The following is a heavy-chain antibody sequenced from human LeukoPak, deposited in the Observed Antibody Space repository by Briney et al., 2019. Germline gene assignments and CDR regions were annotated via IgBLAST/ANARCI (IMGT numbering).Heavy chain of an antibody. Sequence: PGGSLRLSCAASGFTFSSYAMSWVRQAPGKGLEWVSVISGSGGSTYYADSVKGRFTISRDNSKNTLYLQMNSLRVEDTAVYFCARDHNWAFDFWGRGSLVTVSS. V-gene: IGHV3-23*01. CDR2: ISGSGGST. CDR1: GFTFSSYA. CDR3: ARDHNWAFDF. J-gene: IGHJ4*02. D-gene: IGHD1-1*01.